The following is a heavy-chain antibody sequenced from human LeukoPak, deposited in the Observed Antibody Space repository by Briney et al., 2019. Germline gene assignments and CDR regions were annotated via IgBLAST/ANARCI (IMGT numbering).Heavy chain of an antibody. Sequence: GASVKVSCKASGYTFTSYGISWVRQAPGQGLEWMGWISAYNGNTNYAQKLQGRVTMTSDTSTSTVYMELSSLRSEDTAFYYCGYGELDYWGQGTLVTVSS. V-gene: IGHV1-18*01. CDR3: GYGELDY. CDR2: ISAYNGNT. D-gene: IGHD4-17*01. J-gene: IGHJ4*02. CDR1: GYTFTSYG.